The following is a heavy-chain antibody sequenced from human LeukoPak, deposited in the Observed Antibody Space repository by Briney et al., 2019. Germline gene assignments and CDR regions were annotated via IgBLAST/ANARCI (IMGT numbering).Heavy chain of an antibody. D-gene: IGHD1-26*01. CDR2: FSYSGST. V-gene: IGHV4-59*01. J-gene: IGHJ6*02. CDR3: ARTFSGSYYYYGMDV. CDR1: GVSISTYY. Sequence: SETLSLTCSVSGVSISTYYWIWIRQPPAKGLEWMGFFSYSGSTKYNPSLKSRVTMSVDTSKNQFSLKLSSVTAADTAVYYCARTFSGSYYYYGMDVWGQGTTVTVSS.